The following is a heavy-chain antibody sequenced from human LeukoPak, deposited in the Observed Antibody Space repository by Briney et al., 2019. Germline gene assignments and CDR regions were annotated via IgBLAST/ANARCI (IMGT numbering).Heavy chain of an antibody. J-gene: IGHJ4*02. D-gene: IGHD1-1*01. Sequence: GGSLILSCAASRFSFSSYAMSWVRQAPGKGLEWVSGISGSGDNTYYVDSVKGRFTISRDNSKNTLYLQMSSLRAEDTAVYYCAKDHWDYWGQGTLVTVSS. CDR2: ISGSGDNT. V-gene: IGHV3-23*01. CDR1: RFSFSSYA. CDR3: AKDHWDY.